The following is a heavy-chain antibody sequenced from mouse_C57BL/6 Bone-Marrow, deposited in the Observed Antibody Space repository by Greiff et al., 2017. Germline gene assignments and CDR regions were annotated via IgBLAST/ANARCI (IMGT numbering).Heavy chain of an antibody. CDR2: IDPEDGDT. J-gene: IGHJ2*03. Sequence: VQLQQSGAELVKPGASVKLSCTASGFNITDYYIHWVKQRTEQGLEWIGGIDPEDGDTKYDPKFQDKATITADTSSNTAYLQLSSLTSEDTAVYYGASYLSSYGTSFWGRGNGLTVTS. V-gene: IGHV14-2*01. D-gene: IGHD1-1*01. CDR3: ASYLSSYGTSF. CDR1: GFNITDYY.